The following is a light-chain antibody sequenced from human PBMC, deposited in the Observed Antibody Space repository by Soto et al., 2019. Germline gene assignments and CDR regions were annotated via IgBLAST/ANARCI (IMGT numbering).Light chain of an antibody. CDR1: SSDVGAYIY. CDR3: SSFSV. V-gene: IGLV2-14*01. CDR2: EVS. J-gene: IGLJ2*01. Sequence: QSALTQPASVSGSPGQSITLSCTRTSSDVGAYIYVSWYQQHPGKAPKLIIYEVSNRPSGVSNRFSGSKSGNTASLTISGLQAEDEADYYCSSFSVFGGGTKLTVL.